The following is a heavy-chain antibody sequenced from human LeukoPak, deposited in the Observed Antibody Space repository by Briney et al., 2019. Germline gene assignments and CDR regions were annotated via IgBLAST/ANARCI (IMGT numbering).Heavy chain of an antibody. V-gene: IGHV4-34*01. Sequence: LSETLSLTCACSGPGSFIGYYWSWIRQPPGRGLEWIGEVNHNGITNYNPSLKSQLTISLGKSKNQFSLNLTSVPAADSAVYYCARGTLTTMTNVLFDYWDQGSLVTAS. D-gene: IGHD4-17*01. CDR1: GPGSFIGYY. CDR3: ARGTLTTMTNVLFDY. CDR2: VNHNGIT. J-gene: IGHJ4*02.